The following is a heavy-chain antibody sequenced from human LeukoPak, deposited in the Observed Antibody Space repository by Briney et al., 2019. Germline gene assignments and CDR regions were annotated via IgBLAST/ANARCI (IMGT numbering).Heavy chain of an antibody. CDR2: INEDGSMK. J-gene: IGHJ5*01. CDR1: RFAITNSW. Sequence: GGSLRLCCTVSRFAITNSWMTWVRQVQGYGLEWFAIINEDGSMKYYMDSVKGRFTISTDDAKNSVYLQMNSLRAEDTAVYYCARDGIRGVTVLDSWGQGTLVTVSS. CDR3: ARDGIRGVTVLDS. V-gene: IGHV3-7*04. D-gene: IGHD3-10*01.